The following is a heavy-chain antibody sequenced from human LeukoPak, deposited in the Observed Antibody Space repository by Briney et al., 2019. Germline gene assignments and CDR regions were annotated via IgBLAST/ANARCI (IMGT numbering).Heavy chain of an antibody. V-gene: IGHV4-59*08. J-gene: IGHJ4*02. CDR1: GGSISSYY. Sequence: SETLSLTCTVSGGSISSYYWSWIRQPPGKGLEWIGYIYYSGSTYYNPSLKSRVTISVDTSKNQFSLKLSSVTAADTAVYHCARHSYGSGSYLIDYWGQGTLVTVSS. CDR3: ARHSYGSGSYLIDY. CDR2: IYYSGST. D-gene: IGHD3-10*01.